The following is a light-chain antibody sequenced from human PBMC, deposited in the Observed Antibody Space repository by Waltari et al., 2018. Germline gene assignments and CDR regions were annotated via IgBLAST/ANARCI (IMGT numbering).Light chain of an antibody. CDR2: GAS. Sequence: EIVLTQSPGILSLSPGERATLSCRASQSVSRALAWYQQKPGQAPRLLIYGASNRATDIPDRFSGGGSGTDFSLTISRLEPEDFAVYYCQHYVRLPATFGQGTKVEIK. CDR1: QSVSRA. V-gene: IGKV3-20*01. CDR3: QHYVRLPAT. J-gene: IGKJ1*01.